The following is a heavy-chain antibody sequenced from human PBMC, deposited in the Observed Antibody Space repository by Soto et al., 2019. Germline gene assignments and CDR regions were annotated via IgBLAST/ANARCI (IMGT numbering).Heavy chain of an antibody. CDR3: TTDSYLTIVTVRFNY. V-gene: IGHV3-15*07. J-gene: IGHJ4*01. D-gene: IGHD2-21*02. CDR2: IKIKTAAGTT. CDR1: GFTFNNAW. Sequence: PGGALRLSWVASGFTFNNAWINWVRQAPGKGVEWVGRIKIKTAAGTTHFSATVNGRFAISTDDSKNMVYFHMKTLNTDDTAVYYCTTDSYLTIVTVRFNYWGHGTRVTVSS.